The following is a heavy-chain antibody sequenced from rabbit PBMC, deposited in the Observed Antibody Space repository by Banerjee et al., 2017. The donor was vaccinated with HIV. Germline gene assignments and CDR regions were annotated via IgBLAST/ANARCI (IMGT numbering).Heavy chain of an antibody. D-gene: IGHD4-2*01. CDR2: IYTSSGST. V-gene: IGHV1S45*01. J-gene: IGHJ3*01. Sequence: QEHLVESGGGLVQPEGSLTLTCTASGFSFSSSYWICWVRQAPGKGLELIACIYTSSGSTWYASWVNGRFTISKTSSTTVTLQLNSLTAADTATYFCARRVYASSTSAFGLWGQGTLVTVS. CDR1: GFSFSSSYW. CDR3: ARRVYASSTSAFGL.